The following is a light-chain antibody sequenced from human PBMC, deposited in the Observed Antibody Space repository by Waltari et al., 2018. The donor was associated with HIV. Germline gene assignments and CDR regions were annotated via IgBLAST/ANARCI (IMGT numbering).Light chain of an antibody. CDR3: QAWDSSTVV. CDR2: QNN. J-gene: IGLJ1*01. Sequence: SYELTQPPSVSVSPGQTGSISCSGDTLGEKYACWLQQQQGQSPVMVIYQNNKRPAGIPERFSGSNSGNTATLTISGTQAMDEADYYCQAWDSSTVVFGTGTKVTVL. CDR1: TLGEKY. V-gene: IGLV3-1*01.